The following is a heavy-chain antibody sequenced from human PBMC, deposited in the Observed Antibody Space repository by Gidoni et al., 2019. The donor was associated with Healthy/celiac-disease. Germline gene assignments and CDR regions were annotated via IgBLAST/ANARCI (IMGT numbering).Heavy chain of an antibody. V-gene: IGHV1-69*06. D-gene: IGHD2-2*01. CDR1: GGTFSSYA. Sequence: QVQLVQSGAEVKKPGSSVKVSCKASGGTFSSYAISWVRQAPGQGLEWMGGIIPICGTANYSQKFQGRVTITADKSTSTAYMELSSLRSEDTAVYYCARVPDIVVVPAAMRGLGWFDPWGQGTLVTVSS. CDR2: IIPICGTA. J-gene: IGHJ5*02. CDR3: ARVPDIVVVPAAMRGLGWFDP.